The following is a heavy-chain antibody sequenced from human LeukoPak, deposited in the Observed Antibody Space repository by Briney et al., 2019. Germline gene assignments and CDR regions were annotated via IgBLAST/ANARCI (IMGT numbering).Heavy chain of an antibody. J-gene: IGHJ4*02. CDR3: AKATYSTSPGYYFDY. Sequence: HPGGSLRLSCAASGFTFSSYAMSWVRQAPGKGLEWVSAISGSGGSTYYADSVKGRFTISRDNAKNSLYLQMNSLRAEDTAFYYCAKATYSTSPGYYFDYWGQGTLVTVSS. CDR1: GFTFSSYA. V-gene: IGHV3-23*01. CDR2: ISGSGGST. D-gene: IGHD6-6*01.